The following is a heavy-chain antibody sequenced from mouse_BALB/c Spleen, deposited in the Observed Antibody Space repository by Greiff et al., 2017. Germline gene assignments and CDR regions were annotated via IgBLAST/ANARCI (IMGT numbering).Heavy chain of an antibody. Sequence: DVHLVESGGGLVKPGGSLKLSCAASGFTFSDYYMYWVRQTPEKRLEWVATISDGGSYTYYPDSVKGRFTISRDNAKNNLYLQMSSLKSEDTAMYYCAREIGTTVGALDYWGQGTTLTVSS. D-gene: IGHD1-1*01. J-gene: IGHJ2*01. CDR2: ISDGGSYT. CDR1: GFTFSDYY. V-gene: IGHV5-4*02. CDR3: AREIGTTVGALDY.